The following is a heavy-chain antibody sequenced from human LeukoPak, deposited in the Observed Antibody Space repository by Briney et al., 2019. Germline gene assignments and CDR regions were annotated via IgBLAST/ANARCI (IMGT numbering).Heavy chain of an antibody. CDR2: ISPTGSTT. Sequence: GGSLRLSCAASGFSFSGHWMHWARQLPGKGLVWVSRISPTGSTTSYADSVKGRFTVSRDNAKNTLYLQVNNLRAEDTAVYYCARGPNSNWSGLDFWGQGTLLTVSS. D-gene: IGHD6-6*01. J-gene: IGHJ4*02. V-gene: IGHV3-74*01. CDR1: GFSFSGHW. CDR3: ARGPNSNWSGLDF.